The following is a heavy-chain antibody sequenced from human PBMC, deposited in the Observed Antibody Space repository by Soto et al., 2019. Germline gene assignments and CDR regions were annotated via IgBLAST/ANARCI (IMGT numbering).Heavy chain of an antibody. J-gene: IGHJ4*02. D-gene: IGHD2-2*02. CDR1: GFTFSSYW. CDR3: ARNTLR. Sequence: GGSLRLSCAPSGFTFSSYWMHWVRQAPGEGLVWVSRIDCDGSSTSYADSVKGRFTISRDNVKNTLYLQMNSLRVEDTAVYYCARNTLRGGQGTLVTVSS. CDR2: IDCDGSST. V-gene: IGHV3-74*01.